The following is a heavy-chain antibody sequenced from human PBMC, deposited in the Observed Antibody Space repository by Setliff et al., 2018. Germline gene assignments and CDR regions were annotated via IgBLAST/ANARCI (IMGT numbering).Heavy chain of an antibody. D-gene: IGHD3-16*02. CDR2: INPNSGGT. Sequence: GASVKVSCKASGYTFTGYYMHWVRQAPGQGLEWMGRINPNSGGTNYAQKFQGSVTMTRDTSISAAYMELSRLRSDDTAVYYCARVPYDYVWGSYRTFDYWGQGTLVTVSS. CDR1: GYTFTGYY. V-gene: IGHV1-2*06. CDR3: ARVPYDYVWGSYRTFDY. J-gene: IGHJ4*02.